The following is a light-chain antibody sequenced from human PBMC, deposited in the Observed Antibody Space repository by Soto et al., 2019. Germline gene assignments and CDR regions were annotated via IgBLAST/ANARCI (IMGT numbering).Light chain of an antibody. V-gene: IGLV2-23*02. CDR2: GVT. CDR3: CSYAGFTTYV. J-gene: IGLJ1*01. Sequence: QSALTQPASVSGSPGQSITISCTGTSSDNGVFDLVSWYRHHPGKAPKLMIYGVTKRPSGVSDRFSASKSGNTASLTISGLQAEDEADYYCCSYAGFTTYVFGSGTKLTVL. CDR1: SSDNGVFDL.